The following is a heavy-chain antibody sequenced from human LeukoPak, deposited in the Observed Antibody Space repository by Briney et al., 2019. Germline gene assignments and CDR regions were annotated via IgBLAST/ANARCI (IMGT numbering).Heavy chain of an antibody. D-gene: IGHD2-2*01. CDR2: ISYNGNNK. V-gene: IGHV3-30-3*01. CDR1: GFTFSSYA. Sequence: PPGGSLRLSCVASGFTFSSYAMHWVRQAPGKGLEWVAVISYNGNNKYNADSVKGRFTISRDNSKNTLYLQMNSLRAEDTAVYYCARASYFDIVVVPAAMADYYYGMDVWGQGTTVTVSS. J-gene: IGHJ6*02. CDR3: ARASYFDIVVVPAAMADYYYGMDV.